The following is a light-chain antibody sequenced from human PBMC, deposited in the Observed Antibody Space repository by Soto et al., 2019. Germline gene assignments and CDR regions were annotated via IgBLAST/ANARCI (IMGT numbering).Light chain of an antibody. J-gene: IGKJ2*01. CDR1: QSISSY. CDR2: AAS. V-gene: IGKV1-39*01. Sequence: DLQMTQSPSSLSASVGDRVTITCRASQSISSYLNWYQQKPGKAPKFLIYAASSLQSGVPSRFSGSGSGTDFTLTISSLQPEVFATYYCQQSYSTPQTFGQGTKLEIK. CDR3: QQSYSTPQT.